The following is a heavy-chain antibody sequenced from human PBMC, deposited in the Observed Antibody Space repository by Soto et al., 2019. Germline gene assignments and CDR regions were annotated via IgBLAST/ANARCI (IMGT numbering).Heavy chain of an antibody. Sequence: SETLSLTCTVSGGSISSSSYYWGWIRQPPGKGLEWIGSIYYSGSTYYNPSLKSRVTISVDTSKNQFSLKLSSVTAADTAVYYCARLGYNYYYYYMDVWGKGTTVTVSS. D-gene: IGHD5-12*01. CDR1: GGSISSSSYY. J-gene: IGHJ6*03. CDR2: IYYSGST. V-gene: IGHV4-39*01. CDR3: ARLGYNYYYYYMDV.